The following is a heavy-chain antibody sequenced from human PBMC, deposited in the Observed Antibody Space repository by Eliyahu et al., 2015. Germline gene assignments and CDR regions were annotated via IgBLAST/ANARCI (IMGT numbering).Heavy chain of an antibody. V-gene: IGHV5-10-1*03. D-gene: IGHD6-19*01. CDR2: IDPSDSDT. CDR1: GXXFPNYW. Sequence: EVQLVQSGAEVKKPGEXLXISCKGSGXXFPNYWISWVRQXPGKGLEWMGRIDPSDSDTNYSPSFQGHISLSRDKSISTAYLQWSSLAASDTAMYYCVRHAGRSLSGWFGSWGQGTLVAVSS. J-gene: IGHJ5*01. CDR3: VRHAGRSLSGWFGS.